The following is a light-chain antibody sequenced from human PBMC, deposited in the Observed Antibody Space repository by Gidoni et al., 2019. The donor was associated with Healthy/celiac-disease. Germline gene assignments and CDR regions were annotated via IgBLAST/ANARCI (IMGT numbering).Light chain of an antibody. CDR1: QSLLHSNGYNY. J-gene: IGKJ1*01. CDR3: IQALQNPWT. Sequence: DIVMTQSPLSLPVTPGEPASISCRSSQSLLHSNGYNYWDWYLQRPGQAPQLLIYLGSNRASGVPYRFSGSGSGTDFTLKISRVEAEDVGVYYRIQALQNPWTFGQGTKVEIK. V-gene: IGKV2-28*01. CDR2: LGS.